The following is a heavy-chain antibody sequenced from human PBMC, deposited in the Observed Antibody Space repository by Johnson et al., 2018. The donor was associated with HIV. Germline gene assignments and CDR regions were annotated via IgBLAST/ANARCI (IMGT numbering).Heavy chain of an antibody. CDR2: IKQDGSEK. J-gene: IGHJ3*02. CDR3: ARPIARGASDI. CDR1: GFTFSSYW. Sequence: VQLVESGGGLVQPGGSLRLSCAASGFTFSSYWMSWVRQAPGKGLEWVANIKQDGSEKYYVDSVRGRFTISRDNAKNSLYLQMNSLRAEDTAVYYCARPIARGASDIWGQGTMVTVSS. D-gene: IGHD3-10*01. V-gene: IGHV3-7*03.